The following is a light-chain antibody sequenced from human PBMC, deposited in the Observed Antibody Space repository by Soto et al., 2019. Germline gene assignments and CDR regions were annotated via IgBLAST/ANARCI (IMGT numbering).Light chain of an antibody. J-gene: IGKJ1*01. CDR3: QQYINLWT. CDR1: QSVSSN. V-gene: IGKV3-15*01. CDR2: GAS. Sequence: EIVMTQPPATLSVSPGERVTLSCRASQSVSSNLAWYQQKPGQSPRLLIYGASTRATGIPARFSGSGSGTEFTLTISSLQSEDFAVYYCQQYINLWTFGQGTNVEIK.